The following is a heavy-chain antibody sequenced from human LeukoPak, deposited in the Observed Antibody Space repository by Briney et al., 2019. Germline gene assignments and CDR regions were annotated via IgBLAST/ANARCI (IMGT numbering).Heavy chain of an antibody. Sequence: SETLSLTCTVSGGSISSYYWSWIRQPPGKGLEWIGYIYYSGSTNYNPSLKSRVTISVDTSKNQFSLKLSPVTAADTAVYYCARRPHTGYSGDWGPHDYYYGMNVWGQGTTVTVSS. CDR3: ARRPHTGYSGDWGPHDYYYGMNV. J-gene: IGHJ6*02. D-gene: IGHD6-19*01. CDR2: IYYSGST. CDR1: GGSISSYY. V-gene: IGHV4-59*08.